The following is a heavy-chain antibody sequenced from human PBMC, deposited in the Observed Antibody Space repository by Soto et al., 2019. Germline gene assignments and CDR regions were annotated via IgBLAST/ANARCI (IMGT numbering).Heavy chain of an antibody. D-gene: IGHD2-8*01. V-gene: IGHV3-23*01. Sequence: EVQLLESGGGLVQPGGSLRLSCAASGFTFSSCAMSWVRQAPGKGLEWVSGISGSGDNTYYPDSVKGRFTISRDNSKNTLYLQMNSLRAEDTAVYYCEKGEYNAVWGAFDYWGQGTLVTVSS. J-gene: IGHJ4*02. CDR2: ISGSGDNT. CDR1: GFTFSSCA. CDR3: EKGEYNAVWGAFDY.